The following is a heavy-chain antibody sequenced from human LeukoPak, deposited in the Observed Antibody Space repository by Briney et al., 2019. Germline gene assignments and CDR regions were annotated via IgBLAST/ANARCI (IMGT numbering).Heavy chain of an antibody. CDR1: RYSISSGYY. CDR3: ARAYYYGSGSRPGSRGAVDY. J-gene: IGHJ4*02. V-gene: IGHV4-38-2*02. Sequence: PSETLSLTCSVSRYSISSGYYWAWIRQPPGKGPEWIGSIYHSGSTNYNPSLKSRVTISVDTSKNQFSLKLSSVTAADTAVYYCARAYYYGSGSRPGSRGAVDYWGQGTLVTVSS. CDR2: IYHSGST. D-gene: IGHD3-10*01.